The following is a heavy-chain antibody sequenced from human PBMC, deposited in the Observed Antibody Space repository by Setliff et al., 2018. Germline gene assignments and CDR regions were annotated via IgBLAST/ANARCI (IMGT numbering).Heavy chain of an antibody. CDR2: IKQDGSEK. CDR1: GFTFSSYW. Sequence: QAGGSLSLSCAASGFTFSSYWMSWVRQAPGKGLEWVANIKQDGSEKYYVDSVKGRFTISRDNAKNTLYLQMNSLRAEDTAVYYCAKGRRISYSSGWLNWFDPWGQGTLVTVSS. CDR3: AKGRRISYSSGWLNWFDP. J-gene: IGHJ5*02. V-gene: IGHV3-7*03. D-gene: IGHD6-19*01.